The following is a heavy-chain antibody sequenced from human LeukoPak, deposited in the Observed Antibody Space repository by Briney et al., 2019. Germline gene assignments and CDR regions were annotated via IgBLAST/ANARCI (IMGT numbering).Heavy chain of an antibody. J-gene: IGHJ5*02. CDR3: ARTDGFDP. CDR2: ISGSSSTI. CDR1: GFTFSTYS. V-gene: IGHV3-48*01. Sequence: GGSLRLSCAASGFTFSTYSMNWVRQAPGKGLEWVSYISGSSSTIYYADSVKGRFIISRDNAKNSLYLQMNSLRVEDTAVYYCARTDGFDPWGQGTLVTVSS.